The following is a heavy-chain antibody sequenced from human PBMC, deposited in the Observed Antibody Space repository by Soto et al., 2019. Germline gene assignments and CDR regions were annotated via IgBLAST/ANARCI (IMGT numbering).Heavy chain of an antibody. CDR2: IYYSGST. Sequence: ASETLSLTCTVSGGSISSYYWSWIRQPPGKGLEWIGYIYYSGSTNYNPSLKSRVTISVDTSKNQFSLKLGSVTAADTAVYYCARRQYSSSWYYFDYWGQGTLVTVSS. D-gene: IGHD6-13*01. V-gene: IGHV4-59*08. CDR1: GGSISSYY. J-gene: IGHJ4*02. CDR3: ARRQYSSSWYYFDY.